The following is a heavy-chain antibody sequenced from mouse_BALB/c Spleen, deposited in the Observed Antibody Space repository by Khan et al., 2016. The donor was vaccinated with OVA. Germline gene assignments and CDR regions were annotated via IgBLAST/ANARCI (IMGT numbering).Heavy chain of an antibody. D-gene: IGHD3-3*01. J-gene: IGHJ1*01. V-gene: IGHV2-6-4*01. CDR2: MWIGGST. CDR1: GFSLSRYS. Sequence: QVQLKESGPGLVAPSQSLSITCTVSGFSLSRYSVHWVRQPPGKGLEGLGIMWIGGSTDYNSALKSRLSISKDNSKRQVFLKMNSLQPDDTAMYYCARNRDGGSYWYFDVWGAGTTVTVSS. CDR3: ARNRDGGSYWYFDV.